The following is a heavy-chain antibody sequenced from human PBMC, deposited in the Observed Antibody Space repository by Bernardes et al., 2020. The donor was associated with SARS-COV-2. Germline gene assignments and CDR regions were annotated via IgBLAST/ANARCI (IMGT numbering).Heavy chain of an antibody. CDR1: GFTFSSYW. J-gene: IGHJ6*02. CDR3: ARAGIAVAGTNYYYGMDV. D-gene: IGHD6-19*01. V-gene: IGHV3-7*01. CDR2: IKEDGSEK. Sequence: GGSLRLSCAASGFTFSSYWMSWVRQAPGKGLEWVANIKEDGSEKYYVDSVKGRFTISRENAKNSLYLQMNSLRAEDTAVYYCARAGIAVAGTNYYYGMDVWGQGNTVTVSS.